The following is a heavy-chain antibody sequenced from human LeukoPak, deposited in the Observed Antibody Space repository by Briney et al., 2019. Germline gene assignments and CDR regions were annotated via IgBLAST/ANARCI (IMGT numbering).Heavy chain of an antibody. CDR3: ARRSSGSYYPDAFDI. CDR2: IYSSGST. Sequence: SETLSLTCTVSGGSISSYFWTWIRQPPGRGLEWIGYIYSSGSTSYNPSLKSRVTISVDTSKNQFSLKLNSVTAADTAVYYCARRSSGSYYPDAFDIWGQGTMVTVSS. CDR1: GGSISSYF. J-gene: IGHJ3*02. V-gene: IGHV4-59*01. D-gene: IGHD1-26*01.